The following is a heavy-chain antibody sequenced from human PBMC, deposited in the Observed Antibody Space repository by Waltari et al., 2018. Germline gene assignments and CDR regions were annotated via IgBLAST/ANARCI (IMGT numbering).Heavy chain of an antibody. CDR2: IKSGGRCT. CDR3: ARVTVTTPWNFDF. CDR1: GFTFSSYW. V-gene: IGHV3-74*01. Sequence: EVQLVESGGRSVQPGGSLSISCEASGFTFSSYWMHWVRQAPGKGLMWVSRIKSGGRCTAYADSVKGRFTISRDSAKNTLYLQMNSLRAEDTAVYYCARVTVTTPWNFDFWGQVTLVTVSS. J-gene: IGHJ4*02. D-gene: IGHD4-17*01.